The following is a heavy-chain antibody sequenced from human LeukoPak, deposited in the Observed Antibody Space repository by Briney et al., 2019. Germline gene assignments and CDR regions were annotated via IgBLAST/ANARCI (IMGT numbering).Heavy chain of an antibody. CDR3: AKEAPVVKYYYASSGYPQ. V-gene: IGHV3-30*02. CDR1: GFTFSSYG. CDR2: IRYDGSNK. D-gene: IGHD3-22*01. Sequence: GGSLRLSCTASGFTFSSYGMHWVRQAPGKGLEWVAFIRYDGSNKYYADSVKGRFTISRDNSKNTLYLQMNSLRAEDTAVYYCAKEAPVVKYYYASSGYPQWGQGTMVTVSS. J-gene: IGHJ4*02.